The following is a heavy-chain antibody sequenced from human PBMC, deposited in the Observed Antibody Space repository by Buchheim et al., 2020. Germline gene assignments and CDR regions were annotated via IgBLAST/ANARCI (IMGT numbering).Heavy chain of an antibody. CDR1: GGPISSSNW. J-gene: IGHJ4*02. Sequence: QVQLQESGPGLVKPSGTLSLTCAVSGGPISSSNWWSWVRQPPGKGLEWIGKIYHSGGTNYNPSLKSRVTISVDKPEHQFSLKLSAVTAAGTAVYYCARDGTLSGWYHYFDSWGQGAL. CDR2: IYHSGGT. CDR3: ARDGTLSGWYHYFDS. D-gene: IGHD6-19*01. V-gene: IGHV4-4*02.